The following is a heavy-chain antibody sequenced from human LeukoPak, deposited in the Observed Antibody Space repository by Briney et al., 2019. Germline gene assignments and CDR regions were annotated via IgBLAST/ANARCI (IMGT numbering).Heavy chain of an antibody. CDR1: GDTFSSYS. Sequence: GGSLRLSCAAPGDTFSSYSMSCVRATPGKRLEWVSYICSSSSTIYYADTLKGRFTIYSDNAKNSLYLQMNSLSDEDTAEYYCARIVLYSYGSANFDYWGQGTLVTVSS. V-gene: IGHV3-48*02. CDR3: ARIVLYSYGSANFDY. CDR2: ICSSSSTI. D-gene: IGHD5-18*01. J-gene: IGHJ4*02.